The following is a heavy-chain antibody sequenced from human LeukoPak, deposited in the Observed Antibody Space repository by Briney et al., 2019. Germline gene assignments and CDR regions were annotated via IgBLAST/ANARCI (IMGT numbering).Heavy chain of an antibody. CDR3: ARDPEALAYFDY. CDR2: ISYDGSNK. Sequence: GGSLRLSCAASGFTFSSYAMHWVRQAPGKGLEWLAVISYDGSNKYYADSVKGRFTISRDNSKNTLYLQMNSLRAEDTAVYYCARDPEALAYFDYWGQGTLVTVSS. V-gene: IGHV3-30-3*01. D-gene: IGHD1-14*01. CDR1: GFTFSSYA. J-gene: IGHJ4*02.